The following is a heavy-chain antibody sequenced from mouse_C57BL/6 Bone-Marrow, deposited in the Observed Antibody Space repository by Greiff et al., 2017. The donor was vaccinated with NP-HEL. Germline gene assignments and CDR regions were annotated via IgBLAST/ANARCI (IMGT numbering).Heavy chain of an antibody. CDR3: ARDGLEYYFDY. CDR2: LDPSDSYT. J-gene: IGHJ2*01. CDR1: GYTFTSYW. Sequence: QVQLKQPGAELVMPGASVKLSCKASGYTFTSYWMHWVKQRPGQGLEWIGELDPSDSYTNYNQKFKGQSTLTVDKSSSTAYMQLSSLTSEDSAVYYCARDGLEYYFDYWGQGTTLTVSS. D-gene: IGHD2-3*01. V-gene: IGHV1-69*01.